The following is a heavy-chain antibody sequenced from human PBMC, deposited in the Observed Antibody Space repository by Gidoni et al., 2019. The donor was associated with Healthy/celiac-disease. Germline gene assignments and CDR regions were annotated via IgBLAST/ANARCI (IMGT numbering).Heavy chain of an antibody. D-gene: IGHD3-22*01. CDR3: ARSTMIVVVTKYYFDY. Sequence: QVQLQQWGAGLLKPSETLSLTCAVYGGSFSGYYWSWIRQPPGKGLEWIGEINHSGSTNYNPSLKSRVTISVDTSKNQFSLKLSSVTAADTAVYYCARSTMIVVVTKYYFDYWGQGTLVTVSS. V-gene: IGHV4-34*01. J-gene: IGHJ4*02. CDR2: INHSGST. CDR1: GGSFSGYY.